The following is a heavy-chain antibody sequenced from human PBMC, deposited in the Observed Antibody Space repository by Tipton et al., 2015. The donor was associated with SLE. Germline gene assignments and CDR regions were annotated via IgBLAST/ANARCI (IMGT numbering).Heavy chain of an antibody. CDR1: GFSITTAYS. D-gene: IGHD3-16*02. V-gene: IGHV4-38-2*01. CDR2: FFHNGNT. J-gene: IGHJ4*02. CDR3: ARSPTYDYVWGSYHFDN. Sequence: TLSLTCAVSGFSITTAYSWGWIRQPPGKGLEWFGSFFHNGNTYYNPSLRGRVTISVDTSKNHLSVRLSSVTAADTAMYFCARSPTYDYVWGSYHFDNWGQGTLVTVSS.